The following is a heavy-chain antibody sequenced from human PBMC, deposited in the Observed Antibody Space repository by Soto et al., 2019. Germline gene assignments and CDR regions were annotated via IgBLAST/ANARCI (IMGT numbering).Heavy chain of an antibody. V-gene: IGHV3-23*01. J-gene: IGHJ4*02. CDR1: GFTFSNYA. CDR2: ISGSGGST. Sequence: EVQLLESGGGLVQPGGSLRLSCAASGFTFSNYAMSWLRQAPGKGLEWVSSISGSGGSTYYVDSVKGRFTISRDNSKNTLYLQVNSLRVEDTAVYYCAKANSFYCSRTSCYAYYFDYWGQGPLVTVSS. D-gene: IGHD2-2*01. CDR3: AKANSFYCSRTSCYAYYFDY.